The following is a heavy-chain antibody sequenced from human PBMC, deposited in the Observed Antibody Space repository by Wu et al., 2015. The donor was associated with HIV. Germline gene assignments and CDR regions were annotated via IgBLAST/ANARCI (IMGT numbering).Heavy chain of an antibody. CDR2: ISAYNGNT. V-gene: IGHV1-18*01. D-gene: IGHD3-22*01. Sequence: QVQLVQSGAEVKKPGSSVKVSCKASGGTFSSYAISWVRQAPGQGLEWMGWISAYNGNTNYAQKLQGRVTMTTDTSTSTAYMELRSLRSDDTAVYYCARDRSNYYDRGHYYYYMDVWGKGTTVTVSS. CDR1: GGTFSSYA. CDR3: ARDRSNYYDRGHYYYYMDV. J-gene: IGHJ6*03.